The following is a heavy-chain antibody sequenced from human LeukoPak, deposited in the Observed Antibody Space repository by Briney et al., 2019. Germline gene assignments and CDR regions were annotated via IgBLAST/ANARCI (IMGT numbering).Heavy chain of an antibody. V-gene: IGHV3-33*01. CDR1: GFTFSSYG. CDR2: IWYDGSNK. J-gene: IGHJ5*02. Sequence: GGSLRLSCAASGFTFSSYGMHWVRQAPGKGLEWVAVIWYDGSNKYYADSVKGRFTISRDNSKNTLYLQMNSLRAEDTAVYYCARASVPSFSSSWYNWFDPWGQGTLITVSS. D-gene: IGHD6-13*01. CDR3: ARASVPSFSSSWYNWFDP.